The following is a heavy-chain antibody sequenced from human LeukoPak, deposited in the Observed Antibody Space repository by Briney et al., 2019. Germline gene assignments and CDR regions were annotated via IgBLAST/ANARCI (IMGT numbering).Heavy chain of an antibody. Sequence: GESLKISCKCSGYSFTSYWIGWVRQMPGKGLEWMGIIYPGDSDTRYSPSFQGQVTISVDKSISTAYLQWSSLKASDTAIYYCARGHHVVVATATWASDAFDLWGQGTMVTVSS. J-gene: IGHJ3*01. CDR1: GYSFTSYW. V-gene: IGHV5-51*01. D-gene: IGHD2-21*02. CDR2: IYPGDSDT. CDR3: ARGHHVVVATATWASDAFDL.